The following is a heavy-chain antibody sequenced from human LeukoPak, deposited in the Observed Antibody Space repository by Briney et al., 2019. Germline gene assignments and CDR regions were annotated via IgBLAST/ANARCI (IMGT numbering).Heavy chain of an antibody. CDR2: ISYDGSNK. Sequence: PGRSLRLSCAASGFTFSSYAMHWVRQAPGKGLEWVAVISYDGSNKYYADSVKGRFTISRDNSKNTLYLQMNSLRAEDTAVYYCARPGITAFDIWGQGTMVTVSS. D-gene: IGHD3-10*01. CDR1: GFTFSSYA. V-gene: IGHV3-30*04. J-gene: IGHJ3*02. CDR3: ARPGITAFDI.